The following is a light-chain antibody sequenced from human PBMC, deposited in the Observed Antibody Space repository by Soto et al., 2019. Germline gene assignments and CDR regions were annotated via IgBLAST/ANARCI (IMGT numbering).Light chain of an antibody. J-gene: IGKJ1*01. CDR3: QQYGSSPWT. Sequence: IVLTQSPGTLSLSPGERATLSCRASQSVSSKLAWYQQKPGQAPRLLIYGASSRATGIPDRFSGSGSGTDFTLTISRLEPEDFAVYYCQQYGSSPWTFGQGTKVDIK. V-gene: IGKV3-20*01. CDR1: QSVSSK. CDR2: GAS.